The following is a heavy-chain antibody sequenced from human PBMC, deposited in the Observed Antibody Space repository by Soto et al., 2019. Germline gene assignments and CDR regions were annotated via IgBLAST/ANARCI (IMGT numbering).Heavy chain of an antibody. CDR2: IYYSGST. Sequence: QVQLQESGPGLVKPSQTLSLTCTVSGGSISSGGYYWSWIRQHPGKGLEWIGCIYYSGSTYYNPSLKSRITISVDTSKNRFSLKLNSVTAADTAVYFGARGWYSMETPPYAYWGQGTLVTVSS. CDR1: GGSISSGGYY. CDR3: ARGWYSMETPPYAY. D-gene: IGHD6-19*01. V-gene: IGHV4-31*03. J-gene: IGHJ4*02.